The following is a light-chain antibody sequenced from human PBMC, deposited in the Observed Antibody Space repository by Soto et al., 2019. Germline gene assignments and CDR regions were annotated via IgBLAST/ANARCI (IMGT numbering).Light chain of an antibody. Sequence: QSALTQPASVSGSPGQSITISCTGASSDLGDHNYVSWYQQHPGKAPKLMIYDVSSRPSGVSDRFSGSKSGNTASLTISGLQAEDEAGYYCTSYTRTGTLFFATGTKVTFL. J-gene: IGLJ1*01. CDR2: DVS. CDR3: TSYTRTGTLF. CDR1: SSDLGDHNY. V-gene: IGLV2-14*03.